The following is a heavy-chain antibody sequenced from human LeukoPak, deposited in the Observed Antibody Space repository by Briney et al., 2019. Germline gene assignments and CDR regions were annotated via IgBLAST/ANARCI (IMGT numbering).Heavy chain of an antibody. Sequence: SETLSLTCAVCGGSFSGYYWSWIRQPPGKGLEWIGEINHSGSTNYNPSLKSRVTISVDTSKNQFSLKLSSVTAADTAVYYCATRYCSGGSCYSGFGYWGQGTLVTVSS. CDR2: INHSGST. CDR1: GGSFSGYY. D-gene: IGHD2-15*01. V-gene: IGHV4-34*01. J-gene: IGHJ4*02. CDR3: ATRYCSGGSCYSGFGY.